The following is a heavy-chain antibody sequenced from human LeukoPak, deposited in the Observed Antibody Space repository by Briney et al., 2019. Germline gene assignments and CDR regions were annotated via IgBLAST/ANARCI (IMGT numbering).Heavy chain of an antibody. CDR3: VRDFDY. CDR2: IQHSGSA. CDR1: GYSITTGYF. J-gene: IGHJ4*02. Sequence: SETLSLTCTVSGYSITTGYFWGGVRQSPGKGLEWIATIQHSGSAYYNPSLTSRVTISVDTSNNQFSLQLSSVTAADTAVYYWVRDFDYWGQGALVTVSS. V-gene: IGHV4-38-2*02.